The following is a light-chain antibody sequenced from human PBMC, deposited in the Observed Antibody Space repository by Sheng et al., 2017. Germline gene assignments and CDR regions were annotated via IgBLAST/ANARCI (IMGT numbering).Light chain of an antibody. CDR1: QSLLHSNGYNY. V-gene: IGKV2-28*01. CDR3: MQGSQTPFT. J-gene: IGKJ3*01. CDR2: LGS. Sequence: DIVMTQSPLSLPVTPGEPASISCRSSQSLLHSNGYNYLDWYLQKPGQSPQLLIYLGSNRASGVPDRFSGSGSGTDFTLKISRVEAEDVGVYYCMQGSQTPFTFGPGTKVEIK.